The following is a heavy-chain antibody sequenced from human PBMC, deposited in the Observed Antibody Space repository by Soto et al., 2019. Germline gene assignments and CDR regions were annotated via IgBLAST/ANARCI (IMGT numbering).Heavy chain of an antibody. CDR1: GGSISSYY. CDR2: IYYSGST. Sequence: SETLSLTCTFSGGSISSYYWSWIRQPPGKGLEWIGYIYYSGSTNYNPSLKSRVTISVDTSKNTLYLQMNSLRAEDTAVYYCAKGYCSSTSCYYFDYWGQGTLVTVSS. J-gene: IGHJ4*02. D-gene: IGHD2-2*01. V-gene: IGHV4-59*12. CDR3: AKGYCSSTSCYYFDY.